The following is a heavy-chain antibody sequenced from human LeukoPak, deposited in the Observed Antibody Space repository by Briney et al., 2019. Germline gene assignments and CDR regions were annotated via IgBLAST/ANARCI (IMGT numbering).Heavy chain of an antibody. D-gene: IGHD4-17*01. CDR2: IKQDGSEK. V-gene: IGHV3-7*01. J-gene: IGHJ4*02. CDR1: GFTFSSYW. CDR3: ARDYGDYYFDY. Sequence: GGSLRLSCAASGFTFSSYWMSWVRQAPGKGLECVANIKQDGSEKYYVDSVKGRFTISRDNAKNSLYLQMNSLRAEDTAVYYCARDYGDYYFDYWGQGTLVTVSS.